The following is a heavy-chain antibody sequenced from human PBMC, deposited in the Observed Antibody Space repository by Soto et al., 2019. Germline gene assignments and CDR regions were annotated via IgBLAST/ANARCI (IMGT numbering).Heavy chain of an antibody. CDR1: GYTFTSYG. CDR3: ARDFGLLWFGELFSPPAY. Sequence: ASVKVSCKASGYTFTSYGISWVRQAPGQGLEWMGWISAYNGNTNYAQKLQGRVTMTTDTSTSTAYMELGSLISDDTAVYYCARDFGLLWFGELFSPPAYCGQGTLVTVSS. CDR2: ISAYNGNT. V-gene: IGHV1-18*01. D-gene: IGHD3-10*01. J-gene: IGHJ4*02.